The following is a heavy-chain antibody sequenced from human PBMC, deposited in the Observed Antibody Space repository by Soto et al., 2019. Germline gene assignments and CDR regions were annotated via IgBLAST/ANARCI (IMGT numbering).Heavy chain of an antibody. V-gene: IGHV3-74*01. J-gene: IGHJ5*02. D-gene: IGHD6-19*01. CDR1: GFTFTNYW. Sequence: PGGSLILSCVGSGFTFTNYWMHWVRQAPGKGLVWVSRIHSDGSTTTYADSVKGRFTISRDNARNTLYLQMNSLRVEDTAVYYCARAGTGWYWFDPWGQGTLVTVSS. CDR2: IHSDGSTT. CDR3: ARAGTGWYWFDP.